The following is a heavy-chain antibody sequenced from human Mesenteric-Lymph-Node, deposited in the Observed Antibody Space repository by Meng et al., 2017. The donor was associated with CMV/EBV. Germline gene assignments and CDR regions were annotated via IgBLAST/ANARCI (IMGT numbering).Heavy chain of an antibody. Sequence: CADYGFTFSSYTMNWVRQAPGKGLEWVSSISSSSSYIYYADSVKGRFTISRDNAKNSLFLQMNSLRAEDTSVYYCARDPQGSGWTDYWGQGTLVTVSS. CDR2: ISSSSSYI. J-gene: IGHJ4*02. V-gene: IGHV3-21*01. D-gene: IGHD6-19*01. CDR3: ARDPQGSGWTDY. CDR1: GFTFSSYT.